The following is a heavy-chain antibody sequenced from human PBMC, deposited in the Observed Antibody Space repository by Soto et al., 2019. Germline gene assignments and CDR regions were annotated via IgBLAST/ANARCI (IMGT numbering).Heavy chain of an antibody. CDR2: ISYDGSHE. CDR3: GGGHSDLYYYYGLDF. Sequence: QVQLVESGGDVVQPGRSLRLSCAGSGTTFGIYAMHWVRQAPGKGLEGVAVISYDGSHEFYADSVKGRFTISRDNSNNMLYLQMNSLKPDDAAVYFCGGGHSDLYYYYGLDFWGQGTTVTVSS. J-gene: IGHJ6*02. CDR1: GTTFGIYA. D-gene: IGHD3-16*01. V-gene: IGHV3-30*03.